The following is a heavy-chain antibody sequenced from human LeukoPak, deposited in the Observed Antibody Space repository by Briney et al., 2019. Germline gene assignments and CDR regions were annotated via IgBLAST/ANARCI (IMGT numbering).Heavy chain of an antibody. J-gene: IGHJ5*02. CDR2: IYTSGST. CDR1: GGSISSYY. Sequence: PSETLSLTCTVSGGSISSYYWSWIRQPAGKGLEWIGRIYTSGSTNYNPSLKSRVTMSVDTSKNQFPLKLSSVTAADTAVYYCAREEGRYCSSTSCLPFDPWGQGTLVTVSS. CDR3: AREEGRYCSSTSCLPFDP. V-gene: IGHV4-4*07. D-gene: IGHD2-2*01.